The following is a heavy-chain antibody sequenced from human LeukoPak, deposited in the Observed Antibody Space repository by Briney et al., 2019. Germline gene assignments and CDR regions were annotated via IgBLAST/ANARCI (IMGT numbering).Heavy chain of an antibody. CDR2: INPNSGGT. Sequence: WASVKVSCKASGYTFTSYDINWVRQATGQGLEWMGWINPNSGGTNYAQKFQGRVTMTRDTSISTAYMELSRLRSDDTAAYYCARGLYSSSSGVWGYYYYYYMDVWGKGTTVTVSS. J-gene: IGHJ6*03. CDR1: GYTFTSYD. CDR3: ARGLYSSSSGVWGYYYYYYMDV. D-gene: IGHD6-6*01. V-gene: IGHV1-2*02.